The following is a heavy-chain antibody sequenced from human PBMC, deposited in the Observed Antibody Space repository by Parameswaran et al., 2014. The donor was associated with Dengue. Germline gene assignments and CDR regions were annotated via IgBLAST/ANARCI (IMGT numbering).Heavy chain of an antibody. CDR2: IKQDGSEK. Sequence: WIRQPPGKGLEWVANIKQDGSEKYYVDSVKGRFTISRDNAKNSLYLQMNSLRAEDTAVYYCARVRSPYYILSGWFDPWGQGTLVTVSS. J-gene: IGHJ5*02. V-gene: IGHV3-7*03. D-gene: IGHD3-10*01. CDR3: ARVRSPYYILSGWFDP.